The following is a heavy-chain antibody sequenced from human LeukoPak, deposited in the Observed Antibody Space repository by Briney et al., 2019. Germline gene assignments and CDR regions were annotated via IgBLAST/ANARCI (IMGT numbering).Heavy chain of an antibody. CDR3: ARGRGGTRAAAGFVRWFDP. D-gene: IGHD6-13*01. CDR1: GGSISSGSYY. V-gene: IGHV4-61*02. J-gene: IGHJ5*02. Sequence: PSQTLSPTCTVSGGSISSGSYYWSWIRQPAGKGLEWIGRIYTSGSTNYNPSLKSRVTISVDTSKNQFSLKLSSVTAADTAVYYCARGRGGTRAAAGFVRWFDPWGQGTLVTVSS. CDR2: IYTSGST.